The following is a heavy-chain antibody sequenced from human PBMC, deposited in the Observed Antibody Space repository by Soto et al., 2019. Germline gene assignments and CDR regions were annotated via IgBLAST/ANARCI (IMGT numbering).Heavy chain of an antibody. CDR2: ISSSSSYI. CDR3: ARADILTGYHQFDY. CDR1: GFTFSSYS. J-gene: IGHJ4*02. Sequence: GGSLRLSCAASGFTFSSYSMNWVRQAPGKGLEWVSSISSSSSYIYYAVSVKGRFTISRDNAKNSLYLQMNSLRAEDTAVYYCARADILTGYHQFDYWGQGTLVTGSS. D-gene: IGHD3-9*01. V-gene: IGHV3-21*01.